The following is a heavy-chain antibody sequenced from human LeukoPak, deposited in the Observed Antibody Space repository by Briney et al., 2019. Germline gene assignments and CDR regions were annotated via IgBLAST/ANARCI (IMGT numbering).Heavy chain of an antibody. CDR1: GGSISSGDYY. CDR3: AGRTKYSSGWYFDY. CDR2: IYYSGST. J-gene: IGHJ4*02. D-gene: IGHD6-19*01. Sequence: SETLSLTCIVSGGSISSGDYYWSWIPQPPGKGLEWIGYIYYSGSTYYNPSLKSRVTISVDTSKNQFSLKLSSVTAADTAVYYCAGRTKYSSGWYFDYWGQGTLVTVSS. V-gene: IGHV4-30-4*02.